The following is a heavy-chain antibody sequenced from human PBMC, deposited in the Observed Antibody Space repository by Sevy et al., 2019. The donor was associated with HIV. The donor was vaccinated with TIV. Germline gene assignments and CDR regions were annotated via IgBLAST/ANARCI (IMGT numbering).Heavy chain of an antibody. CDR3: ARDPDWGALDR. D-gene: IGHD7-27*01. J-gene: IGHJ5*02. CDR2: INQDARYI. CDR1: GFTFSDFW. V-gene: IGHV3-7*01. Sequence: GGSLRLSCEVSGFTFSDFWMTWVRQSPGKGLEWVAYINQDARYINLLDSLKGRFTISRDNAKTPLYLLMDSLSAEDTVIYYCARDPDWGALDRWGQRTLGTVSS.